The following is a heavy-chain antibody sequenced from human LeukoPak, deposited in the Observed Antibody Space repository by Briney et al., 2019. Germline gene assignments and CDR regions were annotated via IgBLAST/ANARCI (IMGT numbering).Heavy chain of an antibody. CDR3: AKDRGARYYFDY. Sequence: PGGSLRLSCAASGFTFSSYGMRWVRQAPGKGLEWVAVISYDGSNKYYADSVKGRFTISRDNSKNTLYLQMNSLTAEDTAVYYCAKDRGARYYFDYWGQGTLVTVSS. J-gene: IGHJ4*02. V-gene: IGHV3-30*18. CDR1: GFTFSSYG. D-gene: IGHD1-26*01. CDR2: ISYDGSNK.